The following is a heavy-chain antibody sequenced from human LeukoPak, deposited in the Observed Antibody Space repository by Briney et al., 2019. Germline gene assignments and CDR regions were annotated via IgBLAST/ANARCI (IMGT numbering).Heavy chain of an antibody. J-gene: IGHJ4*02. CDR1: GFTFSTYW. V-gene: IGHV3-7*01. CDR3: ARLTTMTTTGGPFDY. D-gene: IGHD4-17*01. Sequence: GGSLRLSCAASGFTFSTYWMSWVRQAPGKGLEWVANIKQDGSEKHYVDSVKGRFTISRDNAKNSLYLQMNSLRAEDTAVYYCARLTTMTTTGGPFDYWGQGTLVTVSS. CDR2: IKQDGSEK.